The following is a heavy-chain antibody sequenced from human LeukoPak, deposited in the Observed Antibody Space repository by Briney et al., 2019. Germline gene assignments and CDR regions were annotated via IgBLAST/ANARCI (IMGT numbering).Heavy chain of an antibody. CDR3: ARYHTALNY. D-gene: IGHD5-18*01. J-gene: IGHJ4*02. CDR1: GFSVSSDY. V-gene: IGHV3-53*01. CDR2: IYSGGST. Sequence: GRSLTLTCAASGFSVSSDYMTWVRQAPGKGLEWVSVIYSGGSTNYADSVKGRFTISRDNSKITLYLQMNNVRVEYTAVYFCARYHTALNYWGQGTLVTVSS.